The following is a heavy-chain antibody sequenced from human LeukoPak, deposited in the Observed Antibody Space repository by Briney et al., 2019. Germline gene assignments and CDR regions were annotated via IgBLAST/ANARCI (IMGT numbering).Heavy chain of an antibody. CDR3: ARLAPTVTIDYYYMDV. CDR2: NYTSGST. CDR1: GGSISSYY. J-gene: IGHJ6*03. V-gene: IGHV4-4*09. D-gene: IGHD4-17*01. Sequence: SETLSLTCTVSGGSISSYYWSWIRQPPGKGLEWIGYNYTSGSTNYNPSLKSRVTISVDTSKNQFSLKLSSVTAADTAVYYCARLAPTVTIDYYYMDVWGKGTTVTVSS.